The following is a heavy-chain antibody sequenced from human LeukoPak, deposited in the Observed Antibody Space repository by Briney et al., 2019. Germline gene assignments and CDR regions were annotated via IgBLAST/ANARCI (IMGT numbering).Heavy chain of an antibody. CDR2: IYTSETT. CDR3: ATHRSPSSLSVFDI. CDR1: GASISSYY. J-gene: IGHJ4*02. V-gene: IGHV4-4*09. D-gene: IGHD2-2*01. Sequence: SETLSLTCTVSGASISSYYWSWIRQPPGQGLEWIGYIYTSETTNFNPALRSRVTISIDTSKNQVSLRLSSVTAADTALYYCATHRSPSSLSVFDIWGQGMLVIVSS.